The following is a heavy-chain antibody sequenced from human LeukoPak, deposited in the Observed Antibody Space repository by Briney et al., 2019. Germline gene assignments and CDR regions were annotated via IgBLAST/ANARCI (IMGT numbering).Heavy chain of an antibody. CDR3: AKLYYDILTGYLPPDY. V-gene: IGHV3-23*01. D-gene: IGHD3-9*01. Sequence: PGGSLRLSCAASGCTFSSYAMSWVRQAPGKGLEWVSAIIVSGGSTYYADSVKGRFTISRDNSKNTLYLQMNSLRAEDTAVYYCAKLYYDILTGYLPPDYWGQGTLVTVSS. CDR2: IIVSGGST. J-gene: IGHJ4*02. CDR1: GCTFSSYA.